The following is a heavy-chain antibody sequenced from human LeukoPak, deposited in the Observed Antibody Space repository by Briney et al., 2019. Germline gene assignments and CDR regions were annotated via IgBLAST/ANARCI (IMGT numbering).Heavy chain of an antibody. J-gene: IGHJ5*02. V-gene: IGHV4-59*01. Sequence: SETLSLTCTVSGASISSYYWSWIRQPAGKGLEWIAYISYSGSTTYNPSLKSRVTISLDTSKSQFSLNLNSLTAADTAVYYCARGIGNSRGTRFDPWGQGTLVTVSS. D-gene: IGHD3-22*01. CDR3: ARGIGNSRGTRFDP. CDR1: GASISSYY. CDR2: ISYSGST.